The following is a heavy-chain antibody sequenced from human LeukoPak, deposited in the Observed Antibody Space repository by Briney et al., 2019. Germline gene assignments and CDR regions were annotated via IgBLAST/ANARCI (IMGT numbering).Heavy chain of an antibody. CDR1: GFTFSSYW. V-gene: IGHV3-74*01. CDR3: ARDTDIVVVPAATHAFDI. D-gene: IGHD2-2*01. Sequence: SGGSLRLSCAASGFTFSSYWMHWVRQAPGKGLVWVSRINSDGSSTSYADSVKGRFTISRDNAKNTLYLQMNSLRAEDTAVYYCARDTDIVVVPAATHAFDIWGQGTMVTVSS. J-gene: IGHJ3*02. CDR2: INSDGSST.